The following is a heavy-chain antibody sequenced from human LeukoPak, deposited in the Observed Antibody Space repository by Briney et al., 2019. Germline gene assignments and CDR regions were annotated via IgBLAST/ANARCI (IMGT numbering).Heavy chain of an antibody. CDR2: IYPVDYNT. V-gene: IGHV5-51*01. Sequence: GESLKISCRGSGYSFTSYLIGWVRQMPGKGLEGSVIIYPVDYNTRYSPSFQGQVTISADKSISIAYLQRPTLKASDSAMDYCARFVLGGRYERSPFDYWGEGSLVTVSS. J-gene: IGHJ4*02. CDR3: ARFVLGGRYERSPFDY. D-gene: IGHD1-26*01. CDR1: GYSFTSYL.